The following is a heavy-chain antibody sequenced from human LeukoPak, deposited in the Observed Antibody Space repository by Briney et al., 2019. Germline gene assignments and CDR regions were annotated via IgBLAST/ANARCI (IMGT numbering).Heavy chain of an antibody. CDR1: GYSFTSFD. J-gene: IGHJ4*02. D-gene: IGHD2-21*02. CDR3: TRSFFADGNGDYNKELDF. CDR2: MNPHSGHT. V-gene: IGHV1-8*01. Sequence: GASVKVSCKASGYSFTSFDVNRVRQATGQGLEWMGWMNPHSGHTGYAQKFQGRVTMTSDTSISTAFMELSSLGSEDTAVYYCTRSFFADGNGDYNKELDFWGQGTQVTVSS.